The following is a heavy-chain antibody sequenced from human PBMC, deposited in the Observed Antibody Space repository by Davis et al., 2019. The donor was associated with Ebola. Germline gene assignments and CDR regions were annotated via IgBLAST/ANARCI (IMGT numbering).Heavy chain of an antibody. CDR2: IYPGDSDT. V-gene: IGHV5-51*01. Sequence: GESLKISCKASGYSFTRFWIGWVRQMPGKGLEWMGIIYPGDSDTRYSPSFQGQVTISADKSIRTAYLQWSSLKASDTAMYYCAGQRDPLRYYGMDVWGQGTTVTVSS. CDR1: GYSFTRFW. J-gene: IGHJ6*02. CDR3: AGQRDPLRYYGMDV.